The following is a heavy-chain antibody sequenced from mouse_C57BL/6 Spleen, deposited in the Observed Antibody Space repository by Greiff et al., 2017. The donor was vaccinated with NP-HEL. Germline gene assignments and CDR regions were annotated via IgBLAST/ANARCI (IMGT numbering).Heavy chain of an antibody. CDR1: GFTFSSYA. J-gene: IGHJ3*01. Sequence: EVQGVESGGGLVKPVGSLKLSCAASGFTFSSYAMSWVRQTPAKRLEWVATISDVGSYTYDPDNGKGRFTISRDNAENNLYLQMSHLKSEYAAMYYCARDDNDGGFAYWGHGTLVTVTA. CDR3: ARDDNDGGFAY. CDR2: ISDVGSYT. D-gene: IGHD1-3*01. V-gene: IGHV5-4*01.